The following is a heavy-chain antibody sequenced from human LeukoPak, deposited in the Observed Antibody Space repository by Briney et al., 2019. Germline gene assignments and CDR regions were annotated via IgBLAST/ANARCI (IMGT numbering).Heavy chain of an antibody. Sequence: ASVKVSCKASGYTFTGYYMHWGRQAPGQGLEWMGWINPNSGGTNYAQKFQGRVTMTRDTSISTAYMELSRLSSDDTAVYYCARGSALRFFEWPGHDAFDIWGQGTMVTVSS. CDR2: INPNSGGT. D-gene: IGHD3-3*01. CDR3: ARGSALRFFEWPGHDAFDI. V-gene: IGHV1-2*02. J-gene: IGHJ3*02. CDR1: GYTFTGYY.